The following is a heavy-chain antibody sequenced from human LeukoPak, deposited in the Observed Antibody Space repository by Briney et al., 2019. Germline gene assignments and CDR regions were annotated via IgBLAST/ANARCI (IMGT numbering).Heavy chain of an antibody. Sequence: SVKVSCKASGGTFSSYAISWMRQAPGQGLEWMGGIIPIFGTANYAQKFQGRVTITADESTSTAYMELSSLRSEDTAVYYCALGGWNDPPDYWGQGTLVTVSS. CDR3: ALGGWNDPPDY. J-gene: IGHJ4*02. CDR1: GGTFSSYA. V-gene: IGHV1-69*01. D-gene: IGHD1-1*01. CDR2: IIPIFGTA.